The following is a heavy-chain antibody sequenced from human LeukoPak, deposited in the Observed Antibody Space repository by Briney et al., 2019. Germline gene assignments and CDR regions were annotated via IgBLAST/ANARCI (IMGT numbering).Heavy chain of an antibody. CDR2: IYSGGST. D-gene: IGHD5-12*01. J-gene: IGHJ4*02. CDR3: AKDRGYSGYDYYFDY. CDR1: GFTVSSNY. V-gene: IGHV3-53*01. Sequence: GGSLRLSCAASGFTVSSNYMSWVRQAPGKGLEWVSVIYSGGSTYYADSVKGRFTISRDNSKNTLYLQMNSLRAEDTAVYYCAKDRGYSGYDYYFDYXGQGTLVTVSS.